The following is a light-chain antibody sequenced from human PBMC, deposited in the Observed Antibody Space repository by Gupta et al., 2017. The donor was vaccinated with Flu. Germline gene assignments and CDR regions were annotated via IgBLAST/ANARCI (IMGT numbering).Light chain of an antibody. V-gene: IGKV1-12*01. Sequence: DIHMTQSPSYVSASVGDRVTITCRSSQGIARCVGWYQQKPGEAPRLLIYAESNLHIGVPSRFSGSGSGTDFNLTISSLQPEDFATYYCQQAKSFPRTFGRGTKVDIK. J-gene: IGKJ1*01. CDR1: QGIARC. CDR3: QQAKSFPRT. CDR2: AES.